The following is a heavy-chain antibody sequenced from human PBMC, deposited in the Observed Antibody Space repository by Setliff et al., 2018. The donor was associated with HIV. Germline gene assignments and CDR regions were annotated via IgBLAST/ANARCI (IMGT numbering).Heavy chain of an antibody. Sequence: SETLSLTCAVSGDSIGTYSWHWLRQPPGKGLEWIGYIYGSGSTGYNPSLTSRVTMSTDTPNNRFALRLTSVTAADTAVYYCAKRAVQDGTVTSSNWFESWGQGTLVTVSS. CDR2: IYGSGST. CDR1: GDSIGTYS. CDR3: AKRAVQDGTVTSSNWFES. J-gene: IGHJ5*01. V-gene: IGHV4-4*09. D-gene: IGHD1-7*01.